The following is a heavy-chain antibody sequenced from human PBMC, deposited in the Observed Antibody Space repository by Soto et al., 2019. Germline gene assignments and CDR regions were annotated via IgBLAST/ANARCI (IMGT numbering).Heavy chain of an antibody. V-gene: IGHV3-33*01. CDR3: ARDPTTVTTLEFDY. D-gene: IGHD4-17*01. CDR1: GFTFSSYG. Sequence: GGSLRLSCAASGFTFSSYGMHWVRQAPGKGLEWVAVIWYDGSNKYYADSVKGRFTISRDNSKNTLYLQMNSLRAEDTAVYYCARDPTTVTTLEFDYWGKGTLVTVSS. J-gene: IGHJ4*02. CDR2: IWYDGSNK.